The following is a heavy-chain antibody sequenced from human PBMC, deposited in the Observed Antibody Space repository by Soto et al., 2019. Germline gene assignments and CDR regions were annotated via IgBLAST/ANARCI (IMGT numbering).Heavy chain of an antibody. Sequence: GASVKVSCKASGGTFSSYAISWVRQAPGQGLEWMGGIIPIFGTANYAQKFQGRVTITADESTSTAYMELSSLRSEDTAVYSCACDSSGYYSATDYWGQGTLVTVSS. V-gene: IGHV1-69*13. CDR3: ACDSSGYYSATDY. CDR2: IIPIFGTA. D-gene: IGHD3-22*01. J-gene: IGHJ4*02. CDR1: GGTFSSYA.